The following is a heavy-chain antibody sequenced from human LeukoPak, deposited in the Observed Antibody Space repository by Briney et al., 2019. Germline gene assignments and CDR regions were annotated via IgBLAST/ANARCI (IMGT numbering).Heavy chain of an antibody. CDR2: IWYDGSTK. Sequence: GGSLRLSCAASGFTFSTYGMHWARQVPGKGLEWVAIIWYDGSTKHYADSVKGRFTISRDNSKNTLYLQMNSLRAEDTAVYFCARDRSYSSGYYGGSLDYWGRGTLVTVSS. CDR3: ARDRSYSSGYYGGSLDY. V-gene: IGHV3-33*01. D-gene: IGHD3-22*01. J-gene: IGHJ4*02. CDR1: GFTFSTYG.